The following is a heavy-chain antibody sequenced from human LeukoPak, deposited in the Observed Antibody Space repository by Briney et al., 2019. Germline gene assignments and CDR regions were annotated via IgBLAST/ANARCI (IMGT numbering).Heavy chain of an antibody. Sequence: GESMKISCKASGNSFTSSWIRLGRKMPGKGVWLVGRIHPSDSYTNYRTSFQGHVTISAATSISTTYLQWSSLKASDTAMYYCARRFPGVSDGMDVWGKGTTVTVSS. J-gene: IGHJ6*04. CDR1: GNSFTSSW. CDR2: IHPSDSYT. CDR3: ARRFPGVSDGMDV. D-gene: IGHD2/OR15-2a*01. V-gene: IGHV5-10-1*01.